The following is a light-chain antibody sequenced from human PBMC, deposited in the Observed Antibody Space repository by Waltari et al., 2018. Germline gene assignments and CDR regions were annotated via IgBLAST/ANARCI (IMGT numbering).Light chain of an antibody. J-gene: IGLJ2*01. V-gene: IGLV2-8*01. CDR2: EVD. CDR1: SSDIGAYKY. Sequence: QSALTQPPSASGSPGQTVIISCTGTSSDIGAYKYVSWYQQIPGRAPALLIYEVDRRPPGVPYRFSGSKSGNTASLTVSGLQTEDEGDYYCSSYAGSNKLIFGGVTKLTVL. CDR3: SSYAGSNKLI.